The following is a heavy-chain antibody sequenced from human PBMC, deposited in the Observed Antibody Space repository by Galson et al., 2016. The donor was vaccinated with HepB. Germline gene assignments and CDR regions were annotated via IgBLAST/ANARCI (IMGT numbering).Heavy chain of an antibody. Sequence: SLRLSCAASGFIFSNAWMTWVRQAPGKGLEWVARIKTKTDGGTTDYAAPVKGRFTISRDDSKNTLNLQMNSLKTEDTAVYYCTTVVVTAAGDAFDIWGQGTMVTVSS. D-gene: IGHD2-21*02. V-gene: IGHV3-15*01. CDR2: IKTKTDGGTT. CDR3: TTVVVTAAGDAFDI. J-gene: IGHJ3*02. CDR1: GFIFSNAW.